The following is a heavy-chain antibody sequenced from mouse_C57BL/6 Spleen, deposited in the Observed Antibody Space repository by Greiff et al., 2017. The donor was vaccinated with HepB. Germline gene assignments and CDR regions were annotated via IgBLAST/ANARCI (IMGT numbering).Heavy chain of an antibody. CDR3: ARGGLGETWFAY. Sequence: EVQLQQSGPELVKPGASVKISCKASGYTFTDYYMNWVKQSHGKSLEWIGDINPNNGGTSYNQKFKGKATLTVDKSSSTAYMELRSLTSEDSAVYYCARGGLGETWFAYWGQGTLVTVSA. CDR2: INPNNGGT. V-gene: IGHV1-26*01. D-gene: IGHD4-1*01. J-gene: IGHJ3*01. CDR1: GYTFTDYY.